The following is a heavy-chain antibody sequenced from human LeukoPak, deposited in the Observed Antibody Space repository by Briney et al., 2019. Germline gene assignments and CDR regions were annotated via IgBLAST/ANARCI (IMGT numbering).Heavy chain of an antibody. CDR1: GFSFSSCA. V-gene: IGHV3-23*01. D-gene: IGHD6-19*01. CDR2: ISGSGGRT. Sequence: GGSLRLSCAASGFSFSSCAMSWVRQAPGKGLEWVSAISGSGGRTYYADSVKGRFTISRDNSKNTLYLQMNSLRAEDTAVYYCARELSSSGWNDWGQGTLVTVSS. J-gene: IGHJ4*02. CDR3: ARELSSSGWND.